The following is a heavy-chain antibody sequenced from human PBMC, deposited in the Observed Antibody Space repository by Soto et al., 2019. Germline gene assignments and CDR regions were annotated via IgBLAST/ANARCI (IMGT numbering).Heavy chain of an antibody. D-gene: IGHD3-10*01. CDR2: IIPIFGTA. Sequence: SVKVSCKASGYTFTSYAMHWVRQAPGQGLEWMGGIIPIFGTANYAQKFQGRVTITADESTSTAYMELSSLRSDDTAVYYCARDYYGSAYYYYGMDVWGQGTTVTVSS. V-gene: IGHV1-69*13. CDR3: ARDYYGSAYYYYGMDV. J-gene: IGHJ6*02. CDR1: GYTFTSYA.